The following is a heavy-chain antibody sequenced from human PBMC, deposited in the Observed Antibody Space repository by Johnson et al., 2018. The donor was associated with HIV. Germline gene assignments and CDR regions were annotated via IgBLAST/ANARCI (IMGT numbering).Heavy chain of an antibody. D-gene: IGHD5-24*01. CDR2: IWYDGGNK. V-gene: IGHV3-33*06. Sequence: QAQLVESGGGVVQPGRSLRLSCAASGFTFSSYGMHWVRQAPGKGLEWVAVIWYDGGNKYYADSVKGRFTISRDNSKNTVYLQMHSLRAEDTAVYYCAKDIGDGYNRWGAFDFWCQGTMVTVSS. CDR1: GFTFSSYG. CDR3: AKDIGDGYNRWGAFDF. J-gene: IGHJ3*01.